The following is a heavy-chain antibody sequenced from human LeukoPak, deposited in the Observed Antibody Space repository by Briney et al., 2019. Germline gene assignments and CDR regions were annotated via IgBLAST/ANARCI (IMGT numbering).Heavy chain of an antibody. Sequence: GASVKVSCKASGYTFTSYGISWVRQAPGQGLEWMGWIGAYNGNTNYAQKLQGRVTMTTDTSTSTAYMGLRSLRSDDTAVYYCARASLGYCSGGSCYISPWGQGTLVTVSS. J-gene: IGHJ5*02. CDR3: ARASLGYCSGGSCYISP. CDR2: IGAYNGNT. V-gene: IGHV1-18*01. CDR1: GYTFTSYG. D-gene: IGHD2-15*01.